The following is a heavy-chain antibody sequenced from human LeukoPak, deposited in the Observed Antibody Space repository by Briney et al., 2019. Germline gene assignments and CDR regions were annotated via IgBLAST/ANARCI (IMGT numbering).Heavy chain of an antibody. J-gene: IGHJ5*02. Sequence: SETLSLTCTVSGGSISSYYWSWLRQPPGKGLEWIGYIYYSGSTNYNPSLKSRVTISVDTSKNQFSLKLSSVTAADTAVYYCARQPYADNWFDPWGQGTLVTVSS. CDR1: GGSISSYY. D-gene: IGHD2-8*01. V-gene: IGHV4-59*08. CDR2: IYYSGST. CDR3: ARQPYADNWFDP.